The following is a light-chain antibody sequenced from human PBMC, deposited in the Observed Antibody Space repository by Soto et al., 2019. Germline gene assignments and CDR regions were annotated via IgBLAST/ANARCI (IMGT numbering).Light chain of an antibody. CDR2: GAS. CDR1: QSVSRT. Sequence: EIVMTQSPATLSVSPGERATLSCKASQSVSRTLAWYQQKPGQAPRLLIYGASTRATGIPARFSGSGSGTEFTLTISSLQSEDFAIYYRRQCYNWPWTCGQGTKVDIK. J-gene: IGKJ1*01. CDR3: RQCYNWPWT. V-gene: IGKV3-15*01.